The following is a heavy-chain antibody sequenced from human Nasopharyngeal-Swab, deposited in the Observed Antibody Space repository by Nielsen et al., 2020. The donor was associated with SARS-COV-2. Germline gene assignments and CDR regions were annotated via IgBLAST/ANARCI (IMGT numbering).Heavy chain of an antibody. Sequence: GESLKISFAASGFTFSSYGMHWVRQAPGKELEWVAVIWYDGSNKYYADSVKGRFTISRDNSKNTLYLQMNSLRAEDTAVYYCARDRTVTTTVYFDYWGQGTLVTVSS. V-gene: IGHV3-33*01. CDR3: ARDRTVTTTVYFDY. D-gene: IGHD4-17*01. CDR2: IWYDGSNK. J-gene: IGHJ4*02. CDR1: GFTFSSYG.